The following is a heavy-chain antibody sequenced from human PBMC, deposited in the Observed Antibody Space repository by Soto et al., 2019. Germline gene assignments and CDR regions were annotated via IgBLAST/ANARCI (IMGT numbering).Heavy chain of an antibody. CDR3: ARNIVVVPAAMHYYYYGMDV. J-gene: IGHJ6*02. CDR2: IIPIFGTA. V-gene: IGHV1-69*13. D-gene: IGHD2-2*01. Sequence: SVKVSCKGSGGTFSSYAISWVRQAPGQGLEWMGGIIPIFGTANYAQKFQGRVTITADESTSTAYMELSSLRSEDTAVYYCARNIVVVPAAMHYYYYGMDVWGQGTTVTAP. CDR1: GGTFSSYA.